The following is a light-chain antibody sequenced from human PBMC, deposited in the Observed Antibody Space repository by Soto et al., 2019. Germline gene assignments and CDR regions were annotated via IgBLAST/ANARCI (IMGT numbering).Light chain of an antibody. CDR1: QSISRY. J-gene: IGKJ1*01. CDR2: AAS. Sequence: DIQMTQSPSSLSASVGDRVTITCRAGQSISRYLNWYQQTSGKAPNLLIFAASNLQSGVPSRFSGSGSGTDFTLTISSLQPEDFATYYCQQSYSTPWTFGQGTKVEI. CDR3: QQSYSTPWT. V-gene: IGKV1-39*01.